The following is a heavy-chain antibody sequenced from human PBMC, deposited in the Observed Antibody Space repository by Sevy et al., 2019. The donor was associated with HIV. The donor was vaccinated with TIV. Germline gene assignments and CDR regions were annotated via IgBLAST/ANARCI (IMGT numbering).Heavy chain of an antibody. J-gene: IGHJ4*02. Sequence: GGSLRLSCAASGFSLSSYGMSWVRQAPGKGLEWVSHISESGGTTYYSDSVKGRFTISRDNAKNSLYLQMNSLRAEDTAIYYCARDLPPSATTVAHFDYWGQGPLVTVSS. D-gene: IGHD4-17*01. CDR1: GFSLSSYG. CDR3: ARDLPPSATTVAHFDY. V-gene: IGHV3-48*03. CDR2: ISESGGTT.